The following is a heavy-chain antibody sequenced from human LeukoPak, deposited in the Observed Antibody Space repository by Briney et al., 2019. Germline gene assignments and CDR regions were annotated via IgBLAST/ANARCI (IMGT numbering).Heavy chain of an antibody. V-gene: IGHV4-30-2*01. CDR2: IYHSGST. D-gene: IGHD6-19*01. Sequence: SETLSLTCAVSGGSISSGGYSWSWIRQPPGKGLEWIGYIYHSGSTYYNPSLKSRVTISVDRSKNQFSLKLSSVTAADTAVYYCARDQVEEWLVQGYWFDPWGQGTLVTVSS. J-gene: IGHJ5*02. CDR1: GGSISSGGYS. CDR3: ARDQVEEWLVQGYWFDP.